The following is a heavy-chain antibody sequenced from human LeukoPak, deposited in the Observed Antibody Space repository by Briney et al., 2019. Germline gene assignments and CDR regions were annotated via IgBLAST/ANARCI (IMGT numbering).Heavy chain of an antibody. CDR2: INNDGSSA. CDR1: GFTFNNYW. Sequence: QPGGSLRLSCAASGFTFNNYWIHWVRQVPGKGLVWVSRINNDGSSASYVDSVKGRFTISRDNAKNTLFSQMNSLRAEDTAVYYCARRGTGHGMDVWGQGTTVIVSS. V-gene: IGHV3-74*01. CDR3: ARRGTGHGMDV. D-gene: IGHD1-1*01. J-gene: IGHJ6*02.